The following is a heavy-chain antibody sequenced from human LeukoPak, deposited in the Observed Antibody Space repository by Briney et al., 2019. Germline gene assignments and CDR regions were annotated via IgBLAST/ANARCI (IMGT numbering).Heavy chain of an antibody. CDR1: GFSFSNYG. Sequence: GMSLRLSCVASGFSFSNYGMHWVRQAPGKGLEWVSVIWYGGGKKYYADSVKGRFTISRDNSKDTLFLQMNNLRVDDTAFYYCARDEELVPFEYWGQGTLVTASS. V-gene: IGHV3-33*01. J-gene: IGHJ4*02. CDR2: IWYGGGKK. CDR3: ARDEELVPFEY. D-gene: IGHD6-6*01.